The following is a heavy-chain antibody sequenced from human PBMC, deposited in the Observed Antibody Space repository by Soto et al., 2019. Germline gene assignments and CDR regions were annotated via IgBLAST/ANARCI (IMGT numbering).Heavy chain of an antibody. Sequence: SETVSLTCTFSGASITFGGYSWSWIRQTPGKGLEWIGYINHLETTFYNPSFESRLTLSIDRAKNQFSLKLHSMSAADRAVYFCARGGGSDSFDYWGQGILVTVSS. CDR3: ARGGGSDSFDY. CDR2: INHLETT. V-gene: IGHV4-30-2*01. D-gene: IGHD1-26*01. CDR1: GASITFGGYS. J-gene: IGHJ4*02.